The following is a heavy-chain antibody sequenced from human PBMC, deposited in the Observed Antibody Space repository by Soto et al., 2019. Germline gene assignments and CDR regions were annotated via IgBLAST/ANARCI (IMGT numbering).Heavy chain of an antibody. J-gene: IGHJ3*02. CDR1: GFTVSSNY. Sequence: EVQLVESGGGLVQPGGSLRLSCAASGFTVSSNYMSWVRQAPGKGLEWVSVIYSGGSTYYADSVKGRFTISRDNSKNTLYLQMNSLRAEDTAVYYCARGTREYSGYRPPMRAFDIWGQGTMVTVSS. CDR2: IYSGGST. V-gene: IGHV3-66*01. D-gene: IGHD5-12*01. CDR3: ARGTREYSGYRPPMRAFDI.